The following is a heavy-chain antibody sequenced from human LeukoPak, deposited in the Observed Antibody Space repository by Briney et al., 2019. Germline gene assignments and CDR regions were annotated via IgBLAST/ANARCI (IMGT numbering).Heavy chain of an antibody. CDR1: GYTLTELS. Sequence: ASVKVSCKVSGYTLTELSMHWVRQAPGKGLEWMGGFDPEDGETIYAQKFQGRVTMTEDTSTDTAYMELSSLRSEDTAMYYCAAGGYTAMAFDYWGQGTLVTVSS. D-gene: IGHD5-18*01. V-gene: IGHV1-24*01. CDR3: AAGGYTAMAFDY. J-gene: IGHJ4*02. CDR2: FDPEDGET.